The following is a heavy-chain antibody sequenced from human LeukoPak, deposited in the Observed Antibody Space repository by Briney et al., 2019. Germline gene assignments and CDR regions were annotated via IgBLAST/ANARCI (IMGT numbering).Heavy chain of an antibody. J-gene: IGHJ4*02. D-gene: IGHD1-1*01. CDR3: AREWKSGLDY. CDR2: IRYDGSNK. CDR1: GFTFSSYG. Sequence: SGGSLRLSCAASGFTFSSYGMHWVRQAPGKGLEWVAFIRYDGSNKYYADSVKGRFTISRDNSKNSLYLQMNSLRAEDTALYYCAREWKSGLDYWGQGTLVTVSS. V-gene: IGHV3-30*02.